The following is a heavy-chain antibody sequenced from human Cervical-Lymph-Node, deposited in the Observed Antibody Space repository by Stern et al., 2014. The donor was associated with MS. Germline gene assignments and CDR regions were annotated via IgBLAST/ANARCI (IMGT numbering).Heavy chain of an antibody. J-gene: IGHJ4*02. CDR3: ARDTSSPERSDW. Sequence: VKLVESGGGVIQPGGFLRLSCTASGFTASRDYMTWVRQAPGKGMEWVALITNVGSTFYTDSVKGRFTISRDDSKNTVYLHMTSLRAEDTAMYYCARDTSSPERSDWWGQGTLVTVSS. CDR2: ITNVGST. V-gene: IGHV3-53*01. D-gene: IGHD1-1*01. CDR1: GFTASRDY.